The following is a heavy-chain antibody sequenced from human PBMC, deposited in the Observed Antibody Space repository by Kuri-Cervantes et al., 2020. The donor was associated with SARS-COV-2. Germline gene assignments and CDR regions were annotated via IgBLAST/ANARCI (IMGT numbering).Heavy chain of an antibody. CDR3: ARGELYDTTGPNY. J-gene: IGHJ4*02. CDR1: GYTFTNYY. D-gene: IGHD3-10*01. CDR2: LNPYVGST. V-gene: IGHV1-46*03. Sequence: ASVKVSCKASGYTFTNYYVYWVRQAPGQGLEWMGLLNPYVGSTIYTPKLQGRVTMTRDTSTNTAYMELRSLRSEDTAVYYCARGELYDTTGPNYWGQGTLVTVSS.